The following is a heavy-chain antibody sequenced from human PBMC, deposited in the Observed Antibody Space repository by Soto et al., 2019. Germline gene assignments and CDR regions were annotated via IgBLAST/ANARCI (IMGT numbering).Heavy chain of an antibody. V-gene: IGHV3-23*01. CDR1: GFTFSSYA. CDR2: ISGSGGST. D-gene: IGHD3-22*01. CDR3: VRATYFSDSSGYTRCFDY. Sequence: GGSLRLSCAASGFTFSSYAMSWVRQAPGKGLEWVSAISGSGGSTYYADSVKGRFTISRDNSKNTLYLQMNSLRAEDTAVYYCVRATYFSDSSGYTRCFDYWGQGTLVTVSS. J-gene: IGHJ4*02.